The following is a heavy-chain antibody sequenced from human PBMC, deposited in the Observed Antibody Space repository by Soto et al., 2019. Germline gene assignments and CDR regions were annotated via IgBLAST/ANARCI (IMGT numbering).Heavy chain of an antibody. J-gene: IGHJ4*02. V-gene: IGHV3-7*01. CDR2: IKQDGSEK. D-gene: IGHD3-16*02. Sequence: EVQLVESGGDLVQPGGSLRLSCAASGFTFSSYWMNWVRQAPGKGLEWVANIKQDGSEKHYVDSVKGRFTISRDNARNSLYLQMNSLRAEDTAVYYCARRYYDTIWGSYPLASWGQGTLVTVSS. CDR1: GFTFSSYW. CDR3: ARRYYDTIWGSYPLAS.